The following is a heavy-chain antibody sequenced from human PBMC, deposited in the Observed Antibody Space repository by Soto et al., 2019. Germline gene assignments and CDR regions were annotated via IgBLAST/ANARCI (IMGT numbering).Heavy chain of an antibody. Sequence: QLQLQESGPGLVKPSETLSLTCTVSGDSITSNSYFWAWIRQPPGKGLEWIGSIYYSGTTYYNPSLKSLVTIYGARSKNQFSLTLSSVTAADTAVYYCARLFSVDYFDYWGQGALVTVSS. CDR2: IYYSGTT. CDR3: ARLFSVDYFDY. CDR1: GDSITSNSYF. J-gene: IGHJ4*02. V-gene: IGHV4-39*01.